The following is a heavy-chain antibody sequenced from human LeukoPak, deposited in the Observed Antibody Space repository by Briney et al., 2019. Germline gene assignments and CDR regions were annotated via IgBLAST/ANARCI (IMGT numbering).Heavy chain of an antibody. D-gene: IGHD5-24*01. CDR3: AKRRDDNYFDY. J-gene: IGHJ4*02. CDR1: GFTFSDFG. Sequence: TGGSLRLSCAASGFTFSDFGMHWVRQAPGKGLEWVAFIRYDGSDKNYADSEKGRFTISRDNSKNTLYLQMNSLRAEDTAVFYCAKRRDDNYFDYWGQGALVTVSS. CDR2: IRYDGSDK. V-gene: IGHV3-30*02.